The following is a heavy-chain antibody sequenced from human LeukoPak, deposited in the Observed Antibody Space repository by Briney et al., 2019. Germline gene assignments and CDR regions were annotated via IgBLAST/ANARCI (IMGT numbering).Heavy chain of an antibody. CDR1: GGSISSGGYY. J-gene: IGHJ4*02. CDR2: IYYSGST. CDR3: AREGYSRSFDY. D-gene: IGHD6-13*01. Sequence: SETLSLTCTVSGGSISSGGYYWSWIRQRPGKGLEWIGYIYYSGSTYYNPSLKSRVTLSVDTSKNQFSLKLSSVTAADTAVYYCAREGYSRSFDYWGQGTLVTVSS. V-gene: IGHV4-31*03.